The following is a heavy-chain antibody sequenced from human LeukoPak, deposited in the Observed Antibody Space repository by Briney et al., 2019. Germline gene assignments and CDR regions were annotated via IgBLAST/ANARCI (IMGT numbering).Heavy chain of an antibody. J-gene: IGHJ6*02. CDR3: ARDHLVVPGGYEDHYYGMDV. V-gene: IGHV1-2*02. D-gene: IGHD2-2*01. CDR2: INPNSGGT. CDR1: GYTFTAYY. Sequence: ASVKVSCKASGYTFTAYYMHWVRQAPGQGLEWMGWINPNSGGTNYAQKFQGRVTMTRDTFISTANMELSRLRSDDTAVYYCARDHLVVPGGYEDHYYGMDVWGQGTTVTVSS.